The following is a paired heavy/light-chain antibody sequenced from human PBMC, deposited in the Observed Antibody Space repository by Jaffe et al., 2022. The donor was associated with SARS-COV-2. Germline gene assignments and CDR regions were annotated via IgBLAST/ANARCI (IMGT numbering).Light chain of an antibody. V-gene: IGKV3-11*01. J-gene: IGKJ5*01. Sequence: EIVLTQSPATLSLSPGERATLSCRASQSVSSYLAWYQQKPGQAPRLLIYDASNRATGIPARFSGSGSGTDFTLTISSLEPEDFAVYYCQQRSSWPPITFGQGTRLEIK. CDR1: QSVSSY. CDR3: QQRSSWPPIT. CDR2: DAS.
Heavy chain of an antibody. CDR1: GGTISTSA. CDR3: ARGLFGDSSTWSDNEGVDY. CDR2: IIPIFGTA. J-gene: IGHJ4*02. Sequence: QVQLVQSGAEVKKPGSSVKVSCKSSGGTISTSAISWVRQAPGQGLEWMGGIIPIFGTANYAQKFQGRVTITADESTTTAYMELTSLTSEDTAVYYCARGLFGDSSTWSDNEGVDYWGQGTLVTVSS. D-gene: IGHD6-13*01. V-gene: IGHV1-69*01.